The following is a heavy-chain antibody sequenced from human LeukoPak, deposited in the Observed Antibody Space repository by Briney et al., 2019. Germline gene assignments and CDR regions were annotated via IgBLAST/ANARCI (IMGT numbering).Heavy chain of an antibody. CDR1: GGSISSYY. V-gene: IGHV3-53*01. CDR2: IYSGGST. CDR3: ARGWGSGSLYFDY. D-gene: IGHD3-10*01. J-gene: IGHJ4*02. Sequence: ETLSLTCTVSGGSISSYYWSWVRQAPGKGLEWVSVIYSGGSTYYADSVKGRFTISRDNSKNTLYLQMNSLRAEDTAVYYCARGWGSGSLYFDYWGQGTLVTVSS.